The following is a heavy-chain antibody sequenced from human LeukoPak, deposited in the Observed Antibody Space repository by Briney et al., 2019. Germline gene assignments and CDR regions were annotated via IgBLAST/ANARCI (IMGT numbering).Heavy chain of an antibody. CDR1: GYSINSGYS. CDR3: ARNSSLTTLKGGWFDP. D-gene: IGHD4-11*01. CDR2: IYHSGYA. Sequence: SETLPLTCGVSGYSINSGYSWTWLRQRPGKGLEWIGNIYHSGYAYYNPSLKSRVTISLDASKNQFSLRLSSVTAADTAVYYCARNSSLTTLKGGWFDPWGQGTLVTVSS. V-gene: IGHV4-38-2*01. J-gene: IGHJ5*02.